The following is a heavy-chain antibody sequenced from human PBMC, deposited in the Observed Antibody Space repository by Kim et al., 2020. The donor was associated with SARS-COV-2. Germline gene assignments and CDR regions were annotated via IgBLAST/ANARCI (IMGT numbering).Heavy chain of an antibody. D-gene: IGHD3-3*01. Sequence: SETLSLTCTVSGGSISSGDYYWSWIRQPPGKGLEWIGYIYYSGSTYYNPSLKSRVTISVDTSKNQFSLKLSSVTAADTAVYYCARVAVTDYDFWSGFNPPVYFDYWGQGTLVTVSS. J-gene: IGHJ4*02. V-gene: IGHV4-30-4*01. CDR3: ARVAVTDYDFWSGFNPPVYFDY. CDR1: GGSISSGDYY. CDR2: IYYSGST.